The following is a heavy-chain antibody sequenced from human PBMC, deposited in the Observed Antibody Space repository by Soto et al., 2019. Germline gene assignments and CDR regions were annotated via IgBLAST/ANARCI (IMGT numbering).Heavy chain of an antibody. J-gene: IGHJ6*02. CDR1: GFTFDDYG. CDR2: ITWNSATI. V-gene: IGHV3-9*01. CDR3: AKDRWARDSIDV. Sequence: EEQVVESGGGLVQPGGSLRLSCAASGFTFDDYGRHWVRQGPGKGLEWVSGITWNSATIGYAASVKGRFTISRDNAKNSLYLQMSSLTTEDTGVYYCAKDRWARDSIDVWGQGTTVTVSS.